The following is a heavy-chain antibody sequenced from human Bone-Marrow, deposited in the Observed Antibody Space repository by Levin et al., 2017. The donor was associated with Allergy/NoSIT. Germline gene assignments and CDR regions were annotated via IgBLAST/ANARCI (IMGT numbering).Heavy chain of an antibody. CDR2: IYSGGRG. V-gene: IGHV3-53*01. CDR1: GFTVSSNH. CDR3: AIYGSGNDYSAFDI. D-gene: IGHD3-10*01. Sequence: GESLKISCAASGFTVSSNHMSWVRQAPGKGLEWVSLIYSGGRGYCADSVRGRFTISRDNSKNTLYLQLNSLRAEDTAVYYCAIYGSGNDYSAFDIWGHGTMVTVSS. J-gene: IGHJ3*02.